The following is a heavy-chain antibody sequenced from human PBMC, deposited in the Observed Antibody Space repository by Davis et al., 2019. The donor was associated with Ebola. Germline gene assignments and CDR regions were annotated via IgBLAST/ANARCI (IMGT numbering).Heavy chain of an antibody. CDR1: GYTFTDYY. Sequence: AASVKVSCRASGYTFTDYYIQWVRQAPGQGLEWLGYINPNSGGTHYAQKFQGSVTLTRDTSIGTAYMELSSLTSDDTAVYYCATNDYGDYLYFLHWGQGTLVTVSS. CDR2: INPNSGGT. V-gene: IGHV1-2*04. CDR3: ATNDYGDYLYFLH. D-gene: IGHD4-17*01. J-gene: IGHJ1*01.